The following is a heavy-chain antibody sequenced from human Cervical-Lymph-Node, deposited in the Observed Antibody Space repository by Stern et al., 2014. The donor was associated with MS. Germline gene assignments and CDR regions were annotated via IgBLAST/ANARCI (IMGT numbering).Heavy chain of an antibody. J-gene: IGHJ4*02. CDR2: IVVGTGKG. D-gene: IGHD3-16*01. CDR3: AAVSTWGP. Sequence: QLVESGPEMKKPGTSVNVSCKASGFTFTSSTVQWVRQARGQRLEWIGWIVVGTGKGNYAQKFQGRVTISRDLSSKTAHMGLGSLRSDDTAIYYCAAVSTWGPWGQGTPVTVSS. CDR1: GFTFTSST. V-gene: IGHV1-58*03.